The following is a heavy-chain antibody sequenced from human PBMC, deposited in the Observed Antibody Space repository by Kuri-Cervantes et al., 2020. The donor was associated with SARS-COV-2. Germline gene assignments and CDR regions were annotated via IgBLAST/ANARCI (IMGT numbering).Heavy chain of an antibody. D-gene: IGHD4-11*01. CDR1: GGSISSSSYY. Sequence: SETLSLTCTVSGGSISSSSYYWGWIRQPPGKGLEWIGSIYYSGSTYYNPSLKSRVTISVDTSKNQFSLKLSSVTAADTAVYYCARRIDYSNCFDYWGQGTLVTVSS. CDR3: ARRIDYSNCFDY. J-gene: IGHJ4*02. V-gene: IGHV4-39*07. CDR2: IYYSGST.